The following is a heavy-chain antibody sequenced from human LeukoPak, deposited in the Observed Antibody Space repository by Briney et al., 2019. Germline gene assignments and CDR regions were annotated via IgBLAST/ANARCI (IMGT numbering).Heavy chain of an antibody. J-gene: IGHJ4*02. CDR1: GFTFSSYA. CDR3: AKDPSLAVVPAATFDY. D-gene: IGHD2-2*01. V-gene: IGHV3-23*01. Sequence: GGSLRLSCAASGFTFSSYAMSWVRQAPGKGLEWVSAISGSGGSTYYADSVKGRFTISRDNSKNTLYLQMNSLRAEDTAVYYCAKDPSLAVVPAATFDYWGQGTLVTVCS. CDR2: ISGSGGST.